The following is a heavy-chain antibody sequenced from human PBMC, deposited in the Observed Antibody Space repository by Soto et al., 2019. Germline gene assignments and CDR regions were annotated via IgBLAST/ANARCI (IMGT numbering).Heavy chain of an antibody. CDR2: IYYSGST. CDR3: ARVLSHSSWSGDWFDP. CDR1: GGSISSGGYY. V-gene: IGHV4-31*03. D-gene: IGHD6-13*01. J-gene: IGHJ5*02. Sequence: QVQLQESGPGLVKPSQTLSLTCTVSGGSISSGGYYWSWIRQHPGKGLEWIGYIYYSGSTYYNPSLKSRVTISVDTSNNQFSLKLTSVTAADTAVYYCARVLSHSSWSGDWFDPWGQGTLVTVSS.